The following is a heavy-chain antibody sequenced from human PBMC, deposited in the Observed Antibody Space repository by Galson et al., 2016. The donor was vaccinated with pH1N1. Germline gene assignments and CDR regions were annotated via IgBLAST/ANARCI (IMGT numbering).Heavy chain of an antibody. CDR3: VRAVGRAEAH. CDR1: GFTLSSYW. CDR2: MNQDGNKK. D-gene: IGHD1-26*01. V-gene: IGHV3-7*01. Sequence: SLRLSCAASGFTLSSYWMSWVRQVPGKGLEWVANMNQDGNKKYYVDSVKGRFIISRDYSKNSLYLQMNSLRAEDTATYYCVRAVGRAEAHWGQGTLVTVSS. J-gene: IGHJ4*02.